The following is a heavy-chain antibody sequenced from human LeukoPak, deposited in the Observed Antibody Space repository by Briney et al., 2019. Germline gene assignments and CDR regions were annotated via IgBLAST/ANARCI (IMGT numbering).Heavy chain of an antibody. Sequence: ASVKVSCKASGYTFTSYYMHWVRQAPGQGLEWMGLINPSGGSTSYAQKFQGRVTVTRDTPTSIVYMELGSLRSEDTAMYYCARTTKQWLNAFDIWGQGTMVTVSS. CDR1: GYTFTSYY. V-gene: IGHV1-46*01. D-gene: IGHD6-19*01. CDR2: INPSGGST. CDR3: ARTTKQWLNAFDI. J-gene: IGHJ3*02.